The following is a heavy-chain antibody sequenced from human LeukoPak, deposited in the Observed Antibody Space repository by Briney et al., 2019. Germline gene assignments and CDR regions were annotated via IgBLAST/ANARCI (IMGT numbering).Heavy chain of an antibody. Sequence: GASVKVSCKASGYTFTSYYMHWVRQAPGQGLEWMGIINPSGGSTSYAQKFQGRVTMTRDTSTSTVYMELSSLRSEDTAVYYCARDVLVGATTEVGYYYYGVDVWGQGTTVTVSS. J-gene: IGHJ6*02. CDR3: ARDVLVGATTEVGYYYYGVDV. CDR1: GYTFTSYY. CDR2: INPSGGST. D-gene: IGHD1-26*01. V-gene: IGHV1-46*01.